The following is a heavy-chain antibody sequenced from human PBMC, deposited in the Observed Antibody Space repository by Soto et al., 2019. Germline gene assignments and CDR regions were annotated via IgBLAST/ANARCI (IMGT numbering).Heavy chain of an antibody. V-gene: IGHV1-18*01. CDR3: ARMFGFGDTEENWFDP. J-gene: IGHJ5*02. D-gene: IGHD3-10*01. Sequence: QVQLVQSGAEVKKPGASVKVSCKASGYTFTSYGISWVRQAPGQGLEWMGWISAYNGNPNYAQKLQGRVTMTTDTSTSTAYRELRSLRSDDTAVYYCARMFGFGDTEENWFDPWGQGTLVTVSS. CDR1: GYTFTSYG. CDR2: ISAYNGNP.